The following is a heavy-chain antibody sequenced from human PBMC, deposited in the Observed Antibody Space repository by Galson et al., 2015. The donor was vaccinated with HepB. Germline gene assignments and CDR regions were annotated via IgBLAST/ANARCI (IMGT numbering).Heavy chain of an antibody. V-gene: IGHV3-23*01. CDR2: ISGYGDST. D-gene: IGHD2-2*01. Sequence: SLRLSCAASGFTFSSYAMTWVRQAPGKGLEWVSIISGYGDSTYYADSVKGRFTISRDNSKNTLYLQMNSLRDEDTAVYYCGRGLGAYCTSPNCYSRIIDCWGQGTLVTVSS. CDR3: GRGLGAYCTSPNCYSRIIDC. CDR1: GFTFSSYA. J-gene: IGHJ4*02.